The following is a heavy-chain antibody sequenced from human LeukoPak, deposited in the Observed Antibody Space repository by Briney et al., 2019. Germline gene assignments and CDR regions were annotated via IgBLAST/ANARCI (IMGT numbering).Heavy chain of an antibody. D-gene: IGHD4-17*01. CDR2: ISGGGGST. Sequence: GGSLRLSCAASGSTFSSYVMSWVRQSPGKGLEWVSAISGGGGSTYYADSVRGRFTFSRDTSKNTLYLQMNSLRAEDTAVYYCAKLYNDYGDETFDYWGQGTLVTVSS. J-gene: IGHJ4*02. V-gene: IGHV3-23*01. CDR3: AKLYNDYGDETFDY. CDR1: GSTFSSYV.